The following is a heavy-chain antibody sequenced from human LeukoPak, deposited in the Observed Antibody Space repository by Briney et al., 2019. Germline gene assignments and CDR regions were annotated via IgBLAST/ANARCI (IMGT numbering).Heavy chain of an antibody. CDR1: GYTFTSYY. Sequence: GASVKVSCKASGYTFTSYYMHWVRQAPGQGLEWMGIINPSGGSTSYAQKFQGRVTMTRDTSTSTVYMELSSLRSEDTAVYYCAREKWAAAAGTLLGGNWFDPWGQGTLVTVSS. D-gene: IGHD6-13*01. CDR3: AREKWAAAAGTLLGGNWFDP. V-gene: IGHV1-46*01. J-gene: IGHJ5*02. CDR2: INPSGGST.